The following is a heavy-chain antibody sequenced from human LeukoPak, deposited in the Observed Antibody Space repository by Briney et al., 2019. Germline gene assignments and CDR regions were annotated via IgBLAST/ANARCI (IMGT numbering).Heavy chain of an antibody. CDR3: AKDHRIVGATFFDY. J-gene: IGHJ4*02. CDR2: ISGSGGST. V-gene: IGHV3-23*01. D-gene: IGHD1-26*01. Sequence: GGSLRLSCAASGFTFSSYAMSWVRQARGKGLEWVSAISGSGGSTYYADSVKGRFTISRDNSKNTLYLQMNSLRAEDTAVYYCAKDHRIVGATFFDYWGQGTLVTVSS. CDR1: GFTFSSYA.